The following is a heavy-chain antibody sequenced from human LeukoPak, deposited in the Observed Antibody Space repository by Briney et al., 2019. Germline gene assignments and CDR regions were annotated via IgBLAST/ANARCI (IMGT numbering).Heavy chain of an antibody. D-gene: IGHD2-2*01. Sequence: ASVKVSCKVSGYTLTELSMHWVRQAPGKGLEWMGGFDPEDGETIYAQKFQGRVTMTEDTSTDTAYMELSSLRSEDTAMYYCATSATLVVPAAMVYYYGMDVWGQGTTVTVSS. J-gene: IGHJ6*02. CDR3: ATSATLVVPAAMVYYYGMDV. V-gene: IGHV1-24*01. CDR2: FDPEDGET. CDR1: GYTLTELS.